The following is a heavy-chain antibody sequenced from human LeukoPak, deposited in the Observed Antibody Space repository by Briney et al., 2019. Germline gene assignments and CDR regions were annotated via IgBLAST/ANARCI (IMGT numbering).Heavy chain of an antibody. Sequence: GGSLRLSCAASGFTFSSYWMHWVRQSPGKGLVWVSLIYNPGSSTTYADPVKGRFTISRDNAKNTLYLQMNSLRADDTAVYYCARDVRGTLDYWGQGTLVTVSS. CDR3: ARDVRGTLDY. CDR2: IYNPGSST. V-gene: IGHV3-74*01. D-gene: IGHD1-26*01. CDR1: GFTFSSYW. J-gene: IGHJ4*02.